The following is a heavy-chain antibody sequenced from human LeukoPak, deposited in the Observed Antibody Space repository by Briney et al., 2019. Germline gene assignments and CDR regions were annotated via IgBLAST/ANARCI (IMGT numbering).Heavy chain of an antibody. J-gene: IGHJ6*03. D-gene: IGHD2-8*01. Sequence: PGGSLRLSCAASGFTFSSYEMNWVRQAPGKGLEWVAVISYDGSNKYYADSVKGRFTISRDNSNNTLYLRMNSLRAEDTAVYYCARVRYCTSGVCYYYYYMDVWGKGTTVTVSS. CDR2: ISYDGSNK. CDR3: ARVRYCTSGVCYYYYYMDV. V-gene: IGHV3-30*04. CDR1: GFTFSSYE.